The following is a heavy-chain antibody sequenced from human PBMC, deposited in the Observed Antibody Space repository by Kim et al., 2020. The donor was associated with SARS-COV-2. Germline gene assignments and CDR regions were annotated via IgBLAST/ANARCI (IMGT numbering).Heavy chain of an antibody. Sequence: GGSLRLSCAASGFTFSSYSMNWVRQAPGKGLEWVSYISSSSTIYYADSVKGRFTISRDNAKNSLYLQMNSLRDEDTAVYYCARGVIAREGIVVPNWFDPWGQGTLVTVSS. CDR1: GFTFSSYS. D-gene: IGHD1-26*01. V-gene: IGHV3-48*02. J-gene: IGHJ5*02. CDR3: ARGVIAREGIVVPNWFDP. CDR2: ISSSSTI.